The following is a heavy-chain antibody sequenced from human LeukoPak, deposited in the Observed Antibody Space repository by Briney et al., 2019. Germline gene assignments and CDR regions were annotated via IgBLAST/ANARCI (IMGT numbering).Heavy chain of an antibody. V-gene: IGHV3-64*04. D-gene: IGHD1-26*01. CDR1: GFTFSNYI. CDR3: AAGTSGSYYDWFDP. J-gene: IGHJ5*02. Sequence: PGGSLRLSCSASGFTFSNYIMHWARQAPGKGLEYISAITSNGGTTYYADSLKGRFTISRDNAKNSLYLQMNSLRAEDTAVYYCAAGTSGSYYDWFDPWGQGTLVTVSS. CDR2: ITSNGGTT.